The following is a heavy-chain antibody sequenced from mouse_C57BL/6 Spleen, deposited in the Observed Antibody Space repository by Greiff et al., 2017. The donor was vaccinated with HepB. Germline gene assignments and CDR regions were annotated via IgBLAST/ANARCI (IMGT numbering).Heavy chain of an antibody. CDR2: IYPRSGNT. CDR3: ARGDDGYLFRY. D-gene: IGHD2-3*01. J-gene: IGHJ2*01. V-gene: IGHV1-81*01. Sequence: VQLQESGAELARPGASVKLSCKASGYTFTSYGISWVKQRTGQGLEWIGEIYPRSGNTYYNEKFKGKATLTADKSSSTAYMELRSLTSEDSAFYFCARGDDGYLFRYWGQGTTLTVSS. CDR1: GYTFTSYG.